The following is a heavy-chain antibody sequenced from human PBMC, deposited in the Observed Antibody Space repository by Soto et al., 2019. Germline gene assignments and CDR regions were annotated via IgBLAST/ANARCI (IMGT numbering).Heavy chain of an antibody. CDR3: ASKGLGYSYGHYYYGIDV. V-gene: IGHV1-69*01. CDR1: GGTFSSYA. CDR2: IIPIFGTA. J-gene: IGHJ6*02. D-gene: IGHD5-18*01. Sequence: QVQLVQSGAEVRKPGSSVKVSCKASGGTFSSYAISWVRQAPGQGLEWMGGIIPIFGTANYAQKFQGRVTITADESTSTAYMELSSLRSEDTAVYYCASKGLGYSYGHYYYGIDVWGQGTTVTVSS.